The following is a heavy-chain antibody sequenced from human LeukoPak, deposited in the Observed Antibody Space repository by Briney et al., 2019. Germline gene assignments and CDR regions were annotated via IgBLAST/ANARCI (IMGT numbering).Heavy chain of an antibody. CDR2: ISGSGGST. D-gene: IGHD5-24*01. J-gene: IGHJ4*02. V-gene: IGHV3-23*01. Sequence: GFLRLSCAGFGFNLSSFCLSWVRQAPGEGAEGVSAISGSGGSTYYADSVKGRFTISRDNSKNTLYLQMNSLRAEDTAVYYCAKDPHGEMATINWGQGTLVTVSS. CDR1: GFNLSSFC. CDR3: AKDPHGEMATIN.